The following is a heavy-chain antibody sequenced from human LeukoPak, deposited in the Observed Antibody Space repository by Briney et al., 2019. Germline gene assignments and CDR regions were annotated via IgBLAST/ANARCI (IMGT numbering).Heavy chain of an antibody. CDR2: INPNSGGT. CDR3: ASQVTKSAFDI. CDR1: GYTFTGYY. V-gene: IGHV1-2*02. J-gene: IGHJ3*02. D-gene: IGHD4-17*01. Sequence: ASVKVSCKASGYTFTGYYMHWVRQAPGQGLEWMGWINPNSGGTHYAQKFQGRVTMTRDTSISTAYMGLTRLRSDDTAVYYCASQVTKSAFDIWGQGTLVTVSS.